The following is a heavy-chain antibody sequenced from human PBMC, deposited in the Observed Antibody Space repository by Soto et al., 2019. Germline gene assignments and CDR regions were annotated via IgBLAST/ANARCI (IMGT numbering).Heavy chain of an antibody. Sequence: GGSLRLSCAASGFTFSSYWMSWVRQAPGKGLEWVSAISGSGGSTYYADSVKGRFTISRDNSKNTLYLQMNSLRAEDTAVYYCAKDEGYCSGGSCPTHFDYWGQGTLVTVSS. V-gene: IGHV3-23*01. CDR3: AKDEGYCSGGSCPTHFDY. J-gene: IGHJ4*02. D-gene: IGHD2-15*01. CDR2: ISGSGGST. CDR1: GFTFSSYW.